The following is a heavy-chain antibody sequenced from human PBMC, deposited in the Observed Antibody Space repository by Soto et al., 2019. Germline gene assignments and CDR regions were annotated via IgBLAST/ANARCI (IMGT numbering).Heavy chain of an antibody. V-gene: IGHV3-21*01. J-gene: IGHJ2*01. CDR1: GFTFSSHS. Sequence: EVQLVESGGGLVKPGGSLRLSCAASGFTFSSHSVNWVRQAPGKGLEWVSCITATSSFIYYADSVKGRFTISRDNAKHSLYLQMDRLRVEDTAVYYCARGAVVGIGYFDLWRRGTLVTVSS. CDR2: ITATSSFI. CDR3: ARGAVVGIGYFDL. D-gene: IGHD6-19*01.